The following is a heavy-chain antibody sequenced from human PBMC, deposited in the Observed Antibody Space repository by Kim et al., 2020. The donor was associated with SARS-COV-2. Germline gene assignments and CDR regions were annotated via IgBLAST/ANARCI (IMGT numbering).Heavy chain of an antibody. CDR3: ARAGDYDISGYYGVFHH. J-gene: IGHJ1*01. V-gene: IGHV3-74*01. Sequence: VEGLFTISRDNAKNTLYLQMNSLRPEDTAVYYCARAGDYDISGYYGVFHHWGQGALVTVSS. D-gene: IGHD3-22*01.